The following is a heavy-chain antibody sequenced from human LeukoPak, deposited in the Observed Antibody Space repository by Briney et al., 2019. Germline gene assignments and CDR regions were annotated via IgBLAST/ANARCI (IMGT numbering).Heavy chain of an antibody. CDR3: ARGWGAAAATPRGY. V-gene: IGHV3-21*01. CDR1: GFTFSSYS. D-gene: IGHD6-13*01. CDR2: ISSSSSYI. J-gene: IGHJ4*02. Sequence: GGSLRLSCAASGFTFSSYSMNWVRQAPGKGLEWVSSISSSSSYIYYADSVKGRFTISRDNAKNSLYLQMNSLRAEDTAVYYCARGWGAAAATPRGYWGQGTLDTVSS.